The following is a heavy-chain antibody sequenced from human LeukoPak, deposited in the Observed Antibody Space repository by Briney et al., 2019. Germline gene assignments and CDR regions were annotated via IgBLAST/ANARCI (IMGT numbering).Heavy chain of an antibody. CDR1: GFTFNSYA. D-gene: IGHD2-21*01. J-gene: IGHJ4*02. CDR3: ARDIDCGRENYLLF. CDR2: ISFDGSNK. Sequence: GRSLRLSCAASGFTFNSYAMHWVRQAPGKGLEGVALISFDGSNKYYADSVKGRFTVSSDNSHNPLHLQMNNPRADDTAEYYFARDIDCGRENYLLFWGRGTLVSVFS. V-gene: IGHV3-30-3*01.